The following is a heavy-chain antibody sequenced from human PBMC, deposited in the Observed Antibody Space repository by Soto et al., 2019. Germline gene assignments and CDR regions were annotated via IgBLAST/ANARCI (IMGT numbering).Heavy chain of an antibody. CDR3: VRDWSTFWGMDV. Sequence: HGGCLRLSCAASGLSVSIYWMNWARQAPGKGLEWVANIKQDGSEKYYVDSVKGRFAISRDNAKDSLFLQMNNLRAEDTAVYYCVRDWSTFWGMDVWGQGPTVTVSS. CDR2: IKQDGSEK. V-gene: IGHV3-7*01. J-gene: IGHJ6*02. CDR1: GLSVSIYW.